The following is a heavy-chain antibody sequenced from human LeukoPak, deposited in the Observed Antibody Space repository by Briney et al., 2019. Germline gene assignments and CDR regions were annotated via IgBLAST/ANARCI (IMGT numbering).Heavy chain of an antibody. CDR3: ASESVATAATGDY. Sequence: SETLSLTCTVSSGSISSGGYYWSWIRQHPGKCLEWIGYIYYSGSTSYNPSLKSRVTISVDTSKNQFSLKLSSVTAADTAVYYCASESVATAATGDYWGQGALVTVSS. V-gene: IGHV4-31*03. D-gene: IGHD2-2*01. J-gene: IGHJ4*02. CDR2: IYYSGST. CDR1: SGSISSGGYY.